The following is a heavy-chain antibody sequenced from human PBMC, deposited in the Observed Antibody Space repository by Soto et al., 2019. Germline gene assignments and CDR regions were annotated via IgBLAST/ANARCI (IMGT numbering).Heavy chain of an antibody. CDR3: ARDSRYFDTSDYFDY. CDR1: GFTFSSYE. CDR2: ISSSGSTI. V-gene: IGHV3-48*03. J-gene: IGHJ4*02. Sequence: PGGSLRLSCAASGFTFSSYEMNWVRQAPGKGLEWVSYISSSGSTIYCADSVKGRFTISRDNAKNSLYLQMNGLRADDTAVYYCARDSRYFDTSDYFDYWGQGTLVTVSS. D-gene: IGHD3-22*01.